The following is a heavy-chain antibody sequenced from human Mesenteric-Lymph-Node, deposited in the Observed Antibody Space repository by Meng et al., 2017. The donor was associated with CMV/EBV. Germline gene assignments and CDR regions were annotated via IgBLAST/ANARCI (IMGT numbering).Heavy chain of an antibody. CDR3: ARISLTGRGAFLDY. V-gene: IGHV3-21*01. CDR2: ISSSTNDI. D-gene: IGHD3-9*01. CDR1: GFIFSTYN. J-gene: IGHJ4*02. Sequence: GESLKISCAASGFIFSTYNMNWVRQAPGKGLEWFSSISSSTNDIYYADSVKGRFTISRDNAKNSLYLQMNSLRAEDTAVYYCARISLTGRGAFLDYWGQGTLVTVSS.